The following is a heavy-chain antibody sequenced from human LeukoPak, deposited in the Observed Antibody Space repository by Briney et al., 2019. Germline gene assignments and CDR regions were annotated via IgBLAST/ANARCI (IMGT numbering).Heavy chain of an antibody. CDR3: AKAIVGSSYRYYDY. Sequence: PGGSLRLSCAASGFSFSTSAMSWVRQTPGKGLEWVSAISGSGGSTYYADSVKSRFTVSRDNSRNTLYLQMNSLRAEDTAVYYCAKAIVGSSYRYYDYWGQGSLVTVSS. CDR1: GFSFSTSA. D-gene: IGHD2-2*01. V-gene: IGHV3-23*01. J-gene: IGHJ4*02. CDR2: ISGSGGST.